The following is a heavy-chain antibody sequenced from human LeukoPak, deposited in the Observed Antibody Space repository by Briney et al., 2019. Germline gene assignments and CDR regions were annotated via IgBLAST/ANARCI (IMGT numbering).Heavy chain of an antibody. Sequence: PSETLSLTCTVSGGSISSYHWSWIRQPPGKGLEWIGYIYYSGSTNYNPSLKSRVTISVDTSKNQFSLKLSSVTAADTAVYYCARALVTTSYPFDIWGQGTMVTVSS. CDR2: IYYSGST. D-gene: IGHD4-17*01. CDR3: ARALVTTSYPFDI. V-gene: IGHV4-59*01. CDR1: GGSISSYH. J-gene: IGHJ3*02.